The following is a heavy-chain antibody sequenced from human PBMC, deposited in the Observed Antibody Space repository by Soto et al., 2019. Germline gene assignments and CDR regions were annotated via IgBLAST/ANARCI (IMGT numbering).Heavy chain of an antibody. Sequence: SETLSLTCAVYGGSFSGYYWSWIRQPPGKGLEWIGEINHSGSTNYNPSLKSRVTISVDTSKNQFSLKLSSVTAADTAVYYCARGRRIGAAPNLPDYWGQGTLVTVS. J-gene: IGHJ4*02. CDR2: INHSGST. CDR1: GGSFSGYY. V-gene: IGHV4-34*01. CDR3: ARGRRIGAAPNLPDY. D-gene: IGHD6-13*01.